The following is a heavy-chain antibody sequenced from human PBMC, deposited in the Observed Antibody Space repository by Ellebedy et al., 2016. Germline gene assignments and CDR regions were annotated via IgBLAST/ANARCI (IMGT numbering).Heavy chain of an antibody. J-gene: IGHJ4*02. CDR3: AKTSGWGYGEN. Sequence: ASVKVSCXASGYTFTTFSITWVRQLPGQELEWMGFVNTFSGNTKFAQKFQGRVSMTTDSSTHTAYMDLRSLSSDDTAMYYCAKTSGWGYGENWGQGTLVTVSS. D-gene: IGHD3-10*01. CDR2: VNTFSGNT. V-gene: IGHV1-18*04. CDR1: GYTFTTFS.